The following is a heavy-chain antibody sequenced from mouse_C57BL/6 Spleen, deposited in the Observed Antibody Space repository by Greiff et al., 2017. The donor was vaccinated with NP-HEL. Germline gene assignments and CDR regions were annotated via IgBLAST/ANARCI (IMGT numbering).Heavy chain of an antibody. CDR3: ARSYGSSYVWFAY. D-gene: IGHD1-1*01. CDR2: IYPGDGDT. V-gene: IGHV1-82*01. CDR1: GYAFSSSW. Sequence: VKLVESGPELVKPGASVKISCKASGYAFSSSWMNWVKQRPGKGLEWIGRIYPGDGDTNYNGKFKGKATLTADKSSSTAYMQLSSLPSEDSAVYFCARSYGSSYVWFAYWGQGTLVTVSA. J-gene: IGHJ3*01.